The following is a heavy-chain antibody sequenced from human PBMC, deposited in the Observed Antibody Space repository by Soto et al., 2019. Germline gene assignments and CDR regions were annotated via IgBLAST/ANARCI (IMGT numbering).Heavy chain of an antibody. CDR1: GFTFSNCA. CDR3: ARGREYSGGEVYYYGMDV. CDR2: ISYAESNK. Sequence: QVQLVESGGGVVQPGGSLRLSCAASGFTFSNCAMHWVRQAPGKGLEWVAVISYAESNKYYADSVTGRFTISRDNSRNMLYLQMNSLRAEDTAVYYCARGREYSGGEVYYYGMDVWGQGTTVTVS. D-gene: IGHD2-21*01. J-gene: IGHJ6*02. V-gene: IGHV3-30-3*01.